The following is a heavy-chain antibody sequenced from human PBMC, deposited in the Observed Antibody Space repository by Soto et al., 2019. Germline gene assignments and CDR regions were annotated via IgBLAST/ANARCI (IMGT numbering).Heavy chain of an antibody. Sequence: GGSLRLSCAASGFTFSKGWMGWVRQAPGKGLEWVGRIKSKSDGGTTDYAAPVKGRFTISRDDSKNTLYLQMNSLKTEDTAVYYCATIIRVRRYDSAGYFGYWGQGTQVTVSS. D-gene: IGHD3-22*01. J-gene: IGHJ4*02. V-gene: IGHV3-15*05. CDR1: GFTFSKGW. CDR3: ATIIRVRRYDSAGYFGY. CDR2: IKSKSDGGTT.